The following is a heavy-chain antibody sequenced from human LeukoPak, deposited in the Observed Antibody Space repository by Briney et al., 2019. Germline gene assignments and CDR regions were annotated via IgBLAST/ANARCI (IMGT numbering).Heavy chain of an antibody. Sequence: ASVKVSCKASGYTFTTYAISWVRQAPGQGLEWMGWISAYNGNTNYAQKLQGRVTMTTDTSTSTAYMELRSLRSDDTAVYYCARAPYYHDSSGYYYYFDYWGQGTLVTVSS. CDR2: ISAYNGNT. D-gene: IGHD3-22*01. CDR3: ARAPYYHDSSGYYYYFDY. J-gene: IGHJ4*02. V-gene: IGHV1-18*01. CDR1: GYTFTTYA.